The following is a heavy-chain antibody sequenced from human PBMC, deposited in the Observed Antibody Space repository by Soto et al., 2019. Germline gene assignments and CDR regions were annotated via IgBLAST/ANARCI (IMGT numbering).Heavy chain of an antibody. V-gene: IGHV4-59*01. CDR1: GGSISNYY. J-gene: IGHJ4*02. D-gene: IGHD6-13*01. CDR3: ARADRNSCPPPLDY. Sequence: PSETLSLTCTVSGGSISNYYWTWIRQPPGKGLEWIGHNYYSGSTNYNPSLKSRVTMSVDTSKIQFSLKLRSVTAADTAVYYCARADRNSCPPPLDYWGQGILVTVS. CDR2: NYYSGST.